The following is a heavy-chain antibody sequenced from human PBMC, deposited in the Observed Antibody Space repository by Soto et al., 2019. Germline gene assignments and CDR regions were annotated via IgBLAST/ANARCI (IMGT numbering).Heavy chain of an antibody. CDR1: GGTFSSYA. V-gene: IGHV1-69*06. D-gene: IGHD3-3*01. J-gene: IGHJ1*01. Sequence: SVKVSCKASGGTFSSYAISWVLQAPGQGLEWMGGIIPIFGTANYAQKFQGRVTITADKSTSTAYMELSSLRSEDTAVYYCARVYGDFWSGYYTGYFQHWGQGTLVTVSS. CDR3: ARVYGDFWSGYYTGYFQH. CDR2: IIPIFGTA.